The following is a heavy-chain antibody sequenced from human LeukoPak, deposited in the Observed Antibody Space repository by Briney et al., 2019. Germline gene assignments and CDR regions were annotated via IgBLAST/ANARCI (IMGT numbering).Heavy chain of an antibody. CDR1: GGSFSGYY. V-gene: IGHV4-34*01. D-gene: IGHD6-6*01. CDR3: ARGIQYSRINWFDP. Sequence: SETLSLTCAVYGGSFSGYYWSWTRQPPGKGLEWIGEINHSGSTNYNPSLKSRVTISVNTSKNQFSLKLSSVTAADTAVYYCARGIQYSRINWFDPWGQGTLVTVSS. J-gene: IGHJ5*02. CDR2: INHSGST.